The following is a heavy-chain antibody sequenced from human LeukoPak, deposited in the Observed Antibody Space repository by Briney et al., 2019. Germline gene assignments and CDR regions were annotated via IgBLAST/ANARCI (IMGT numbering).Heavy chain of an antibody. Sequence: PGGSLRLSCAASGCTFSSYWRHWVRQAPGKGLVWVSRINSDGSSTSYAASVKGLFTIFRDNAKNTVYLQMNSLRAEDTAVYYCARDGMHYGSGSYLPPGNWFDPWGQGTLVTVSS. D-gene: IGHD3-10*01. CDR3: ARDGMHYGSGSYLPPGNWFDP. V-gene: IGHV3-74*01. CDR2: INSDGSST. CDR1: GCTFSSYW. J-gene: IGHJ5*02.